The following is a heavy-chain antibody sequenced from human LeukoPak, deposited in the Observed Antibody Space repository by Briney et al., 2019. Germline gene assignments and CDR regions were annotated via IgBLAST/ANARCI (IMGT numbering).Heavy chain of an antibody. D-gene: IGHD2-15*01. J-gene: IGHJ4*02. CDR3: ATSTYCSGGSCYSRTFQY. V-gene: IGHV3-7*01. CDR2: IKQDGSEK. Sequence: GGSLRLSCAASGFTFSSYWMSWVRQAPGKGLEWVANIKQDGSEKYYVDSVKGRFTISRDNAKNSLYLQMNSLRAEDTAVYYCATSTYCSGGSCYSRTFQYWGQGTLVTVSS. CDR1: GFTFSSYW.